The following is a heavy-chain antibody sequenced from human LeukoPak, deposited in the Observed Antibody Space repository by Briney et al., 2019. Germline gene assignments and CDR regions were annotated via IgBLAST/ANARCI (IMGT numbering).Heavy chain of an antibody. CDR3: ARRGTGHGMDV. CDR1: GLTFNNYW. J-gene: IGHJ6*02. V-gene: IGHV3-74*01. Sequence: GGSLRLSCAASGLTFNNYWIHWVRQVPGKGLVWVSRINNDGSSASYVDSVKGRFTISRDNAKNTLFLQMNSLRAEDTSVYYCARRGTGHGMDVWGQGTTVIVSS. CDR2: INNDGSSA. D-gene: IGHD1-1*01.